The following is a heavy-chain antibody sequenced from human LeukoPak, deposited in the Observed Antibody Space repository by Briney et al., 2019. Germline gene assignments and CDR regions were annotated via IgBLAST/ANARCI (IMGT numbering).Heavy chain of an antibody. J-gene: IGHJ4*02. CDR3: ARGLEGSGSYYNGYFDN. CDR2: INWNGGST. D-gene: IGHD3-10*01. V-gene: IGHV3-20*04. CDR1: GFTFDDYG. Sequence: PGGSLRLSCAASGFTFDDYGMSWVRQVLGKGLEWVSGINWNGGSTGYADSVKGRFTISRDNAKNSLYLQMNSLRAEDTALYYCARGLEGSGSYYNGYFDNWGQGTLVTVSS.